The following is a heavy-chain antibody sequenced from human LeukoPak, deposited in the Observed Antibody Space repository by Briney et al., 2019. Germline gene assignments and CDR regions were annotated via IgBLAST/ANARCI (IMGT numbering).Heavy chain of an antibody. J-gene: IGHJ4*02. V-gene: IGHV1-2*02. CDR2: INSNNGGT. D-gene: IGHD1-1*01. CDR3: ARDPFDDATRDY. Sequence: ASVKVSCKVSGYTFPAYYIYWVRQAPGQGLEWVGWINSNNGGTNYAQKFHGRVIMNVDTSISTAYMESRELEAKDTAGYYCARDPFDDATRDYWGQGSLVTVSS. CDR1: GYTFPAYY.